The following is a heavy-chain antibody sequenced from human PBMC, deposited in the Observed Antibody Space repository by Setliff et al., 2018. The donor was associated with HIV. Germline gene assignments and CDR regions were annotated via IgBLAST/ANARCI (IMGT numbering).Heavy chain of an antibody. CDR1: GHTFSNSD. V-gene: IGHV1-2*06. CDR3: AKDRTGTGTTLHV. CDR2: INPKSGGT. D-gene: IGHD1-7*01. Sequence: ASVKVSCKASGHTFSNSDIHWVRRATGQGLEWMGRINPKSGGTNYVQKFQGRVTMTRDTSINTAYLELSRLRSDDTAVYYCAKDRTGTGTTLHVWGKGTTVTSPQ. J-gene: IGHJ6*04.